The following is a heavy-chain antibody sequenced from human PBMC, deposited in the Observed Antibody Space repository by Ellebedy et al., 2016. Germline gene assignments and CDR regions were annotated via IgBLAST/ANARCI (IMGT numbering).Heavy chain of an antibody. V-gene: IGHV3-64D*06. CDR2: ISSNGGSK. J-gene: IGHJ4*02. Sequence: GGSLRLSXSASGFTFSSYGMHWVRQAPGKGLEYVSAISSNGGSKYYADSMKGRFTISRDNSKNTLYLQMSSLRAEDTAVYYCVKDSNEYSSSWYRHFDYWGQGTLVTVSS. CDR3: VKDSNEYSSSWYRHFDY. D-gene: IGHD6-13*01. CDR1: GFTFSSYG.